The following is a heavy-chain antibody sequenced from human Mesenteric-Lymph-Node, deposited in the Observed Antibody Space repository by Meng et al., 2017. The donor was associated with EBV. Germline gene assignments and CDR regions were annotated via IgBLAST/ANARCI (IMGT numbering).Heavy chain of an antibody. CDR2: INPNGGAT. CDR3: AREIRYDYVWGTSFDY. V-gene: IGHV1-2*06. J-gene: IGHJ4*02. CDR1: GYTFIGYY. D-gene: IGHD3-16*01. Sequence: QGQRVQSGAEVKKPGASVKVSCKASGYTFIGYYIHWVRQAPGQGPEWMGRINPNGGATKYPQKFQGRVTMTRDTSISTAYMEVSSLRSDDTAVYYCAREIRYDYVWGTSFDYWGQGTLVTVSS.